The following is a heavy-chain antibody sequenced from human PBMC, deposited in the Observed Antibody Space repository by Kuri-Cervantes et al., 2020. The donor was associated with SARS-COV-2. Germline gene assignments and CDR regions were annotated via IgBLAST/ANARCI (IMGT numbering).Heavy chain of an antibody. J-gene: IGHJ5*02. CDR3: ARSNLGLSFDP. D-gene: IGHD3-16*02. CDR2: IIPIFGTA. Sequence: SVKVSCKASGGTFSSYAISWVRQAPGQGLEWMGGIIPIFGTANYAQKLQGRVTMTTDTSTSTAYMELRSLRSDDTAVYYCARSNLGLSFDPWGQGTLVTVSS. V-gene: IGHV1-69*05. CDR1: GGTFSSYA.